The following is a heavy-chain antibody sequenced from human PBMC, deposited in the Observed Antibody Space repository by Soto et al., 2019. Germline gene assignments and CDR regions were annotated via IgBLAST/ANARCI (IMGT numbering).Heavy chain of an antibody. CDR3: ARRWRQARVVC. CDR1: GGSISSSNW. Sequence: QVQLQESGPGLVKPSGTLSLTCAVSGGSISSSNWWSWVRQPPGKGLQGIGEIYHSGSTNYIPSLTTPVTKSVAKSRNQFSMKLSPVTAPDTALYYCARRWRQARVVCWGQGTLVPVSS. CDR2: IYHSGST. D-gene: IGHD3-3*01. V-gene: IGHV4-4*02. J-gene: IGHJ4*02.